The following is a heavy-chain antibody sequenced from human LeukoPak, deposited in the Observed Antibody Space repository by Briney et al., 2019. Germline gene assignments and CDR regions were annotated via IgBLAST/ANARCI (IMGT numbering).Heavy chain of an antibody. CDR1: GYTFTGYY. Sequence: GASVKVSCKASGYTFTGYYMHWVRQAPGQGLEWMGWINPNSGGTNYAQKFQGRVTMTRDTSISTAYMELSRLRSDDTAVYYCARDLSGYSGYYYYGMDVWGQGTTVTVSS. V-gene: IGHV1-2*02. CDR3: ARDLSGYSGYYYYGMDV. D-gene: IGHD5-12*01. CDR2: INPNSGGT. J-gene: IGHJ6*02.